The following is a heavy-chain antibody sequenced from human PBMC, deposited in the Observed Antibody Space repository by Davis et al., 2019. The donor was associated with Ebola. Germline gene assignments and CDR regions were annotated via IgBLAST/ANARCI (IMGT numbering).Heavy chain of an antibody. V-gene: IGHV1-69*13. D-gene: IGHD3-10*02. CDR2: IIPMFDTA. CDR3: ARFRTYYYVTREGAFDI. J-gene: IGHJ3*02. Sequence: SVKVSCKASGGTFSTFPINWVRQAPGQGLEWMGGIIPMFDTANYAQKFQGRVTITADESTSTVYMELSSLRSEDTAVYYCARFRTYYYVTREGAFDIWGQGTMVTVSS. CDR1: GGTFSTFP.